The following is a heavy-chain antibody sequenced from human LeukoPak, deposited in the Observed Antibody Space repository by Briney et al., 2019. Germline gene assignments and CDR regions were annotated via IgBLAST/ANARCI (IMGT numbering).Heavy chain of an antibody. Sequence: GSLRLSCEASGFPFSISWMNWVRQAPGEGLEWVAKVDPDGSGTSYGDSVRGRFTISRDNAKNSLYLHMTNLRAEDTAFYYCAGDPRWNFDLWGQGTLVTVSS. CDR3: AGDPRWNFDL. V-gene: IGHV3-7*03. J-gene: IGHJ4*02. CDR2: VDPDGSGT. D-gene: IGHD4-23*01. CDR1: GFPFSISW.